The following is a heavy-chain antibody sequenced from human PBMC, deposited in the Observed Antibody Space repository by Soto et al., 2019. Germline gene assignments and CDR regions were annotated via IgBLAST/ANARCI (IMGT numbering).Heavy chain of an antibody. D-gene: IGHD4-17*01. Sequence: PGGSLRLSCAASGFTFSSYAMHWVRQAPGKGLEWVAVISYDGSNKYYADSVKGRFTISRDNSKNTLYLQMNSLRAEDTAVYYCARGRHDYGGNQTPPFDYWGQGTLVTVSS. V-gene: IGHV3-30-3*01. CDR3: ARGRHDYGGNQTPPFDY. CDR1: GFTFSSYA. CDR2: ISYDGSNK. J-gene: IGHJ4*02.